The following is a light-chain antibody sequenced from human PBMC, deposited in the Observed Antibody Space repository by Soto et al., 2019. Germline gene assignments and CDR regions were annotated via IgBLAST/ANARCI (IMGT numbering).Light chain of an antibody. J-gene: IGLJ2*01. CDR1: SSNIVSNF. Sequence: QSVLTQPPSVSAAPGQKVTISCSGSSSNIVSNFASWYQHLPGTAPKFLIYQNTKRASGIPDRFSASKSGMSATLDITGLQTGDEGNYYCATWDDRLSAVVFAGGSKLTVL. CDR3: ATWDDRLSAVV. CDR2: QNT. V-gene: IGLV1-51*01.